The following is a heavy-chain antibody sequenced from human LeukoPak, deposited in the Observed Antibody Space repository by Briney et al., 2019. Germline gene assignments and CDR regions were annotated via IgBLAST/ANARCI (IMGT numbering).Heavy chain of an antibody. CDR2: IRYDGSIK. D-gene: IGHD5-18*01. J-gene: IGHJ2*01. V-gene: IGHV3-30*02. CDR3: AKSKSYGNWYFDL. Sequence: QPGGSLRLSFAASGFTFSSYGMHWVRQAPGKGLEWVAFIRYDGSIKYYADSVKGRFTISRDNSKNTLYLQMNSLRAEDTAVYYCAKSKSYGNWYFDLWGRGTLVTVSS. CDR1: GFTFSSYG.